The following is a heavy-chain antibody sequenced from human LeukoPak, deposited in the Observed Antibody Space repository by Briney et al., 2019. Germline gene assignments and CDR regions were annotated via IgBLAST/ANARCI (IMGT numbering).Heavy chain of an antibody. Sequence: GASVKVSCKASGYTFTGYYMHWVRQAPGQGLEWMGWINPNSGGTNYAQKFQGRVTMTRDTSISTAYMELSRLRSDDTAVYYCARVLREWFSDAFDIWGQGTMVTVSS. CDR1: GYTFTGYY. D-gene: IGHD3-3*01. CDR2: INPNSGGT. V-gene: IGHV1-2*02. J-gene: IGHJ3*02. CDR3: ARVLREWFSDAFDI.